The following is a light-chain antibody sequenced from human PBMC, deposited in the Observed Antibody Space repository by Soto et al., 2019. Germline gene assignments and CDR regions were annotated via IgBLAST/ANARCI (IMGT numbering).Light chain of an antibody. Sequence: DIEMPQYPPTLSGTVGDRVTITCRASQSISSWLDWYQQKPGRAPKLLIYDAASLESAVPSRISGSGSGIEFTLNIGSLPPDDFAANCCQEDNSYPYTFHQRTNLEIK. V-gene: IGKV1-5*01. CDR2: DAA. J-gene: IGKJ2*01. CDR1: QSISSW. CDR3: QEDNSYPYT.